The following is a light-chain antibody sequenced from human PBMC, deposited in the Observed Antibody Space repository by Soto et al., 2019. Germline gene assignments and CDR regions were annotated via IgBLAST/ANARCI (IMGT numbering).Light chain of an antibody. V-gene: IGLV1-44*01. J-gene: IGLJ1*01. Sequence: QSVLTQPPSASGTPGQRVTISCSGSSSNIGSKTVNWYQQLPGTAPRLLIYSNYQRPSGVPDRFSGSKSGTSASLAISGLQSVELSEDYCSAWNSSRDVHVF. CDR3: SAWNSSRDVHV. CDR2: SNY. CDR1: SSNIGSKT.